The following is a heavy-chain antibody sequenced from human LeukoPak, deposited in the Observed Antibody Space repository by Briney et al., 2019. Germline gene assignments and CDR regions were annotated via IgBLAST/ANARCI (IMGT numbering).Heavy chain of an antibody. Sequence: PGGSLRLSCAASGFTFSSYSMNWVRQAPGKGLEWVSYISSSSSTIYYADSVKGRFTISRDNAKNSLYLQMNSLRAEDTAVYYCAREQWLTPSVVDYWGQGTLVTVSS. CDR3: AREQWLTPSVVDY. J-gene: IGHJ4*02. CDR2: ISSSSSTI. D-gene: IGHD6-19*01. CDR1: GFTFSSYS. V-gene: IGHV3-48*01.